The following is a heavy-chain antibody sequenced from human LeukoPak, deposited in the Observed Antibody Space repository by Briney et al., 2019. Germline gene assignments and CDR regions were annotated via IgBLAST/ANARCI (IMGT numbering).Heavy chain of an antibody. CDR1: GYTFTGYY. CDR2: INPNSGGT. V-gene: IGHV1-2*06. CDR3: ASPYYYDSSDAFDI. D-gene: IGHD3-22*01. Sequence: ASVKVSCKASGYTFTGYYMHWVRQAPGQGLEWMGRINPNSGGTNYAQKFQGRVTMTRDTSTSTAYMELSRLRSDDTAVYYCASPYYYDSSDAFDIWGQGTMATVSS. J-gene: IGHJ3*02.